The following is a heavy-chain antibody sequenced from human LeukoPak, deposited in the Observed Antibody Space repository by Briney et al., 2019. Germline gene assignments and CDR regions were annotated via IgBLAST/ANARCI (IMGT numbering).Heavy chain of an antibody. CDR2: IYSGGST. CDR1: GFTVSSNY. D-gene: IGHD4-23*01. CDR3: ARGGAVVTHDD. V-gene: IGHV3-53*01. J-gene: IGHJ4*02. Sequence: PGGSLRLSCAVSGFTVSSNYMSWAPQAPGKGLEWVSVIYSGGSTYYADSVKGRFTISRDNSKNTLYLQMNSLRAEDTAVYYCARGGAVVTHDDWGQGTLATVSS.